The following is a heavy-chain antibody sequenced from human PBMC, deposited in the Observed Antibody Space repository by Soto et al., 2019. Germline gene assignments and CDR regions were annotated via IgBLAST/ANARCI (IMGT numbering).Heavy chain of an antibody. CDR2: INHSGST. D-gene: IGHD2-15*01. V-gene: IGHV4-34*01. J-gene: IGHJ4*02. CDR3: ARGMTLGYCSGGSCYPKHYFDY. CDR1: GGSFSGYY. Sequence: QVQLQQWGAGLLKPSETLSLTCAVYGGSFSGYYWSWIRQPPGKGLEWIGEINHSGSTNYNPSLKSRVTLSVDTAKNQFSLKLSSVTAADTAVYYCARGMTLGYCSGGSCYPKHYFDYWGQGTLVTVSS.